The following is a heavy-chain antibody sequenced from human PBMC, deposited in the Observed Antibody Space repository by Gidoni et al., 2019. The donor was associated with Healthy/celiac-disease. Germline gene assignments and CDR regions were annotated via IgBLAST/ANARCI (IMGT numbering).Heavy chain of an antibody. CDR3: ARGGGYSYGTERYYFDY. Sequence: QLVEAGGGLLTPGGSLRPPCAASGFTFSGYYMRWIRQAPGKGLEGVSYISSIGSTIYYADSVKSRFTISRDNAKNSLYLQKNSLRAEDTAVYYCARGGGYSYGTERYYFDYWGQGTLVTVSS. V-gene: IGHV3-11*01. J-gene: IGHJ4*02. D-gene: IGHD5-18*01. CDR1: GFTFSGYY. CDR2: ISSIGSTI.